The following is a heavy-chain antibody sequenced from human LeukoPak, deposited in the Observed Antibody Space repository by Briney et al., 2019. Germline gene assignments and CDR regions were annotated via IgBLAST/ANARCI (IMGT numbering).Heavy chain of an antibody. J-gene: IGHJ4*02. CDR2: INHSGST. V-gene: IGHV4-34*01. D-gene: IGHD3-9*01. CDR1: GESFSAYY. Sequence: SETLPLTCGVCGESFSAYYWSWIRQPPGKGLEWIGEINHSGSTNSNPSLKSRVTISLDTSNHQFSLKLSSVTAADTAVYYCARGAYDFFTGHYPMAYWGQGTLVTVSS. CDR3: ARGAYDFFTGHYPMAY.